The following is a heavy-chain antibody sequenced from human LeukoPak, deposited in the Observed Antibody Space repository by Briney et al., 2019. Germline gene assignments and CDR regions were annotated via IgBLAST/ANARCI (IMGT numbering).Heavy chain of an antibody. J-gene: IGHJ6*03. D-gene: IGHD2-21*02. CDR2: IYHSGST. CDR1: GGSISSGGYY. CDR3: ARTAILYHYMDV. V-gene: IGHV4-30-2*01. Sequence: PSETLSLTCTVSGGSISSGGYYWSWIRQPPGKGLEWIGYIYHSGSTYYNPSLKSRVTISVDRSKNQFSLKLSSVTAADTAVYYCARTAILYHYMDVWGKGTTVTVSS.